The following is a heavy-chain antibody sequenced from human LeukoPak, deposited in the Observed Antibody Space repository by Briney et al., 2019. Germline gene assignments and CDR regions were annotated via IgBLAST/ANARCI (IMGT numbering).Heavy chain of an antibody. CDR1: GFTFSNYW. J-gene: IGHJ3*01. Sequence: GGSLRLSCAASGFTFSNYWMHWVRQAPGKGLVWVSRINRDGSSTDYLDSVKGRFTISRDNARNPLYLQMNSLRAEDTAVYYCARVPYVFDLWGQGTMVTVSS. CDR3: ARVPYVFDL. V-gene: IGHV3-74*01. CDR2: INRDGSST.